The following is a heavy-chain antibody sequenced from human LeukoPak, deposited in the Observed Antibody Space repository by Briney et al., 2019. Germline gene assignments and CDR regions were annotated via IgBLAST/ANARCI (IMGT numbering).Heavy chain of an antibody. Sequence: SETLSLTCTVSGGSVRSGDYYWGWIRQPPGKRLEWIGSIYASGSTYYSPSLKSRVTISVDTSKNQSSLKLSSVTAADTAVYYCARDSSIYCSSTSCYAFDIWGQGTMVTVSS. CDR2: IYASGST. CDR1: GGSVRSGDYY. CDR3: ARDSSIYCSSTSCYAFDI. D-gene: IGHD2-2*01. V-gene: IGHV4-39*07. J-gene: IGHJ3*02.